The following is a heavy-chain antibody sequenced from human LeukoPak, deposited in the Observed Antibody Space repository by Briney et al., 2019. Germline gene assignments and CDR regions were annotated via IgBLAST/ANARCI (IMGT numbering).Heavy chain of an antibody. Sequence: PGGSLRLSCAASGFTFSSYAMNWVRQAPGKGLEWVSACGTSGDTYYADSVRGRFTISRDNAKNTVYLQMSSPRAEDTAVYYCAQKTPGTHPFDYWGQGTLVTVSS. CDR1: GFTFSSYA. CDR2: CGTSGDT. D-gene: IGHD6-13*01. J-gene: IGHJ4*02. V-gene: IGHV3-23*01. CDR3: AQKTPGTHPFDY.